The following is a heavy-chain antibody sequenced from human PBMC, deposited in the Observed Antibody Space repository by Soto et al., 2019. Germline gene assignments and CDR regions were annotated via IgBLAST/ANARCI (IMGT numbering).Heavy chain of an antibody. D-gene: IGHD3-9*01. CDR2: IKSKTDGGTT. CDR3: TTDASGITIFFEGGGVP. Sequence: GGSLRLSCAASGFTFSNAWMNWVRQAPGKGLEWVGRIKSKTDGGTTDYAAPVKGRFTISRDDSKNTLYLQMNSLKTEDTAVYYCTTDASGITIFFEGGGVPWGQGTLVTVSS. CDR1: GFTFSNAW. J-gene: IGHJ5*02. V-gene: IGHV3-15*07.